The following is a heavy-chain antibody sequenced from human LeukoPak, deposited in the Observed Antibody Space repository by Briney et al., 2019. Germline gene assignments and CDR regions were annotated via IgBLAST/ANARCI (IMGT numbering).Heavy chain of an antibody. CDR2: IYYSGST. V-gene: IGHV4-39*01. J-gene: IGHJ1*01. Sequence: PSETLSLTCTVSGGSISSSSYYWGWIRQPPGKGLEWIGSIYYSGSTYYNPSLKSRVTISVDTSKNQFSLKLSSVTAADTAVYYCARISGYYHAEYFQHWGQGTLVTVSS. CDR3: ARISGYYHAEYFQH. CDR1: GGSISSSSYY. D-gene: IGHD3-22*01.